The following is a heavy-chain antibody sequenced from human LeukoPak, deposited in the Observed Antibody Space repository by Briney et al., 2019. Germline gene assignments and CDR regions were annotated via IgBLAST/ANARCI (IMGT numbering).Heavy chain of an antibody. CDR1: GYTFTSQY. CDR2: INPSGGST. Sequence: ASVKVSCKASGYTFTSQYVYWVRQAPGRGLEWMGIINPSGGSTRYAQKFQGRVTMTRDTSTSTVYMELKRLRSEDTAVYYCASWFGENDALDIWGQGTMVTVSS. D-gene: IGHD3-10*01. V-gene: IGHV1-46*01. J-gene: IGHJ3*02. CDR3: ASWFGENDALDI.